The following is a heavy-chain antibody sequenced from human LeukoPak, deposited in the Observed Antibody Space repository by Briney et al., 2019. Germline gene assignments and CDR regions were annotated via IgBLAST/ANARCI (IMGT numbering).Heavy chain of an antibody. Sequence: EASVNVSCKTSGYTFTNNAINWVRQAPGQGLEWMGWINTNTGNPTYAQGFFTGRYVFSLDPSASTAYLQINGLKADDTAVYYCGRDPRLGIRGYTYGYIDHWGQGTLLTVAS. J-gene: IGHJ4*02. CDR1: GYTFTNNA. V-gene: IGHV7-4-1*02. CDR3: GRDPRLGIRGYTYGYIDH. CDR2: INTNTGNP. D-gene: IGHD5-18*01.